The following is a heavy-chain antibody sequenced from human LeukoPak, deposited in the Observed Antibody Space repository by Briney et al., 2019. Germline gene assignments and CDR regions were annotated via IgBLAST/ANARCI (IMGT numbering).Heavy chain of an antibody. V-gene: IGHV4-59*01. Sequence: SSETLSLTCTVSGGSISNYWSWIRQPPGKGLEWIGYIYSSGSTNYNPSLKSRVTISVDTSKNQFSLKLTSVTAADTAVYYCARERGPNWFDPWGQGTLVTVSS. CDR2: IYSSGST. J-gene: IGHJ5*02. CDR1: GGSISNY. D-gene: IGHD3-16*01. CDR3: ARERGPNWFDP.